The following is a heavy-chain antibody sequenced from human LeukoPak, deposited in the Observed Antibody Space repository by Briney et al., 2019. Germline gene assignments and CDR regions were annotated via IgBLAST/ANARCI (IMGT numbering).Heavy chain of an antibody. V-gene: IGHV1-69*13. D-gene: IGHD3-22*01. CDR1: GGTFSSYA. Sequence: SVKVSCKASGGTFSSYAISWVRQAPGQGLEWMRGIIPIFGTANYAQKFQGRVTITADESTSTAYMELSSLRSEDTAVYYCARGPHSSGYYTPVTPWGQGTLVTVSS. J-gene: IGHJ5*02. CDR3: ARGPHSSGYYTPVTP. CDR2: IIPIFGTA.